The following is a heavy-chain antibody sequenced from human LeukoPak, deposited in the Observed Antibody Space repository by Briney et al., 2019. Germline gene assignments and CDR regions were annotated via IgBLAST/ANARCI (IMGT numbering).Heavy chain of an antibody. J-gene: IGHJ3*02. CDR2: ISGSSIYI. D-gene: IGHD1-26*01. CDR1: GFTFSSHT. V-gene: IGHV3-21*01. Sequence: PGGSLRLSCAASGFTFSSHTVNWVRQAPGKGLEWVSSISGSSIYIYYADSVKGRFTISRDNAKNSLYLQTNSLRAEDTAVYYCARAVIVGATYAFDIWGQGTMVTVSS. CDR3: ARAVIVGATYAFDI.